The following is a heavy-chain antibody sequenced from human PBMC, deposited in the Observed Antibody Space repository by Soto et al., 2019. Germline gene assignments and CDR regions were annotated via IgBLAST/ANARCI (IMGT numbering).Heavy chain of an antibody. Sequence: SETLSLTCTVSGGSISSGDYYWSWIRQPPGKGLEWIGYIYYSGSTNYNPSLKSRVTISVDTSKNQFSLKLSSVTAADTAVYYCARGSRYNWNVDAFDIWGQGTMVTVSS. CDR3: ARGSRYNWNVDAFDI. D-gene: IGHD1-20*01. CDR1: GGSISSGDYY. CDR2: IYYSGST. V-gene: IGHV4-61*08. J-gene: IGHJ3*02.